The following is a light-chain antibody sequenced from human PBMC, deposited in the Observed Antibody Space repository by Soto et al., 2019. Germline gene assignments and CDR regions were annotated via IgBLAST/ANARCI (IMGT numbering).Light chain of an antibody. CDR3: SSYTSSSTYV. CDR2: EVS. J-gene: IGLJ1*01. CDR1: SSDVGYYNY. V-gene: IGLV2-14*01. Sequence: QSVLTQPASVSGSPGQSITISCTGISSDVGYYNYVSWYQQHPGKAPKLMIYEVSNRPSGVSNRFSGSKSGITASLTISGLQAEDEGEYLCSSYTSSSTYVFGTGKKVTV.